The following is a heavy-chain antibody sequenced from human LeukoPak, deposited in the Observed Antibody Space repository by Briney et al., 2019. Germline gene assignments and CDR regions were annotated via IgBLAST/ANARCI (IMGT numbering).Heavy chain of an antibody. Sequence: TTSETLSLTCAVYGGSFSGYYWSWIRQPPGKGLEWIGEINHSGSTNYNPSLKSRVTISVDTSKNQFSLKLSSVTAADTAVYYCARQGDVTMIVVVPSYFDYWGQGTLVTVSS. D-gene: IGHD3-22*01. CDR3: ARQGDVTMIVVVPSYFDY. CDR2: INHSGST. V-gene: IGHV4-34*01. CDR1: GGSFSGYY. J-gene: IGHJ4*02.